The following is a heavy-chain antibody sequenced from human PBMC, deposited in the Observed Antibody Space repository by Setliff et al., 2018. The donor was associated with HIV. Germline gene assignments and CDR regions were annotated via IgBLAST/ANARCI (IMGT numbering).Heavy chain of an antibody. Sequence: PSETLSLTCTVSGGSISRSVYYWGWIRQPPGKGLEWIGSFYDGGSTYYNPSLKSRVTISVDTSKNQFSLNLSSLTAADTAVYYCARMDPRLTYNGYWGQGTLVTVSS. CDR3: ARMDPRLTYNGY. J-gene: IGHJ4*02. CDR1: GGSISRSVYY. D-gene: IGHD1-1*01. V-gene: IGHV4-39*01. CDR2: FYDGGST.